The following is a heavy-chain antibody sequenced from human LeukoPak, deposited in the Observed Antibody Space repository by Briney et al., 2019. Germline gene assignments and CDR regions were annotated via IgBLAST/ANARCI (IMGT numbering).Heavy chain of an antibody. V-gene: IGHV3-7*01. D-gene: IGHD5-12*01. Sequence: GGSLRLSCAASGFTFSNYWMTWVRQAPGKGLEWVANIKRDGSENAYVDSVKGRFTISRDNAKNSLYLQMNSLKAEDTAVYYCAKDSVATALDWGQGTLVTVSS. CDR3: AKDSVATALD. CDR1: GFTFSNYW. CDR2: IKRDGSEN. J-gene: IGHJ4*02.